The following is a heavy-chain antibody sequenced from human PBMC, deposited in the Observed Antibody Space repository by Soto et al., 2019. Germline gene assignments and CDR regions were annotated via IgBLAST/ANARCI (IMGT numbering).Heavy chain of an antibody. J-gene: IGHJ5*02. D-gene: IGHD2-2*02. CDR3: ARGVPAAIHLGWFDP. Sequence: ASVKVSCKASGYSFTGYYMHWVRQAPGQGLEWMGWIDPHSGGTNYAPEFQGRVAMTSDTSMTTVYMELSRLRSDDTAVYYCARGVPAAIHLGWFDPWGQGTLVTVSS. CDR1: GYSFTGYY. V-gene: IGHV1-2*02. CDR2: IDPHSGGT.